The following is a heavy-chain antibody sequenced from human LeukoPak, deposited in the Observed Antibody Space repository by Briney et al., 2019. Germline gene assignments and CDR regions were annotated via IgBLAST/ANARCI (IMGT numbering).Heavy chain of an antibody. J-gene: IGHJ4*02. CDR1: GFSFSSHG. CDR3: AHGTVYQLDY. Sequence: PGWTLRLSCAASGFSFSSHGMSWVRQAPGKGLEWVAGIVGGAGGTYYADSVKGRFTISRDNSKNTLYLQMNSLRAEDTAVYYCAHGTVYQLDYWGQGTLVTVSS. V-gene: IGHV3-23*01. CDR2: IVGGAGGT. D-gene: IGHD2-2*01.